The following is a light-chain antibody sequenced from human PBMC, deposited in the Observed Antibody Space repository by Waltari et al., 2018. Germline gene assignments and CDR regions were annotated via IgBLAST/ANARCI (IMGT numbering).Light chain of an antibody. CDR2: GNN. CDR1: SSNIGSNT. Sequence: QSVLTQPPSASGTPGQRVTISCSGSSSNIGSNTVNWYQQLPGTAPKPPIFGNNQRPSGFPDRFPGSKSGTSASLAFSGLQSEDEAVYYCAAWDDSLHGVVFGGGTKLTIL. J-gene: IGLJ2*01. V-gene: IGLV1-44*01. CDR3: AAWDDSLHGVV.